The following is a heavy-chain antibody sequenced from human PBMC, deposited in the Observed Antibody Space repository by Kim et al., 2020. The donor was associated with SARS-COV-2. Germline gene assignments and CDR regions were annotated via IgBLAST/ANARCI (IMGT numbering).Heavy chain of an antibody. J-gene: IGHJ4*02. Sequence: YADSVKGRFTISRDNAKNALYLQMNSLGDEDTAVYYWAREGVAVAGTLGYWGQGTLVTVSS. D-gene: IGHD6-19*01. CDR3: AREGVAVAGTLGY. V-gene: IGHV3-48*02.